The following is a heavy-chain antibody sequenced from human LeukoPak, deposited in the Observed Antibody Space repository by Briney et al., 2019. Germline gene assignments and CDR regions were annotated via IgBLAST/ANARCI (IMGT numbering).Heavy chain of an antibody. CDR3: AAAGTEGWFDP. CDR1: GYTFTSYG. CDR2: IIPILGIA. V-gene: IGHV1-69*04. D-gene: IGHD6-13*01. J-gene: IGHJ5*02. Sequence: GASVKVSCKGSGYTFTSYGFTWVRQAPGQGLEWMGRIIPILGIANYAQKFQGRVTITADKSTSTAYMELSSLRSEDAAVYYCAAAGTEGWFDPWGQGTLVTVSS.